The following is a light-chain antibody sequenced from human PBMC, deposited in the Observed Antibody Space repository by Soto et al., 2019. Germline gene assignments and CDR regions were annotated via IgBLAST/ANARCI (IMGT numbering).Light chain of an antibody. CDR3: QHYNTYSRA. Sequence: DIQMTQSPSTLSASVGDRITITCLASQSISTWLAWYQQKPGKAPKLLIYKASSLQSGVPSRFSGSGYGTESNLTLRSLQHDDFATYYCQHYNTYSRAFGQGTKVEIK. CDR1: QSISTW. V-gene: IGKV1-5*03. CDR2: KAS. J-gene: IGKJ1*01.